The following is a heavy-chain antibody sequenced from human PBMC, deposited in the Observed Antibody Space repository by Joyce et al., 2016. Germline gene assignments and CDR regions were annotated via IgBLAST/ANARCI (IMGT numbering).Heavy chain of an antibody. CDR2: ISGSGGST. Sequence: GSLRLSCAASGFTFSSYAMSWVRQAPGKGLEWVSAISGSGGSTYDADSVKGRFTISRDNSKNTLYLQMNSLRADDTAVYYCAKMSSAWYRYPIDYWGQGTLVTVSS. D-gene: IGHD6-13*01. CDR1: GFTFSSYA. V-gene: IGHV3-23*01. CDR3: AKMSSAWYRYPIDY. J-gene: IGHJ4*02.